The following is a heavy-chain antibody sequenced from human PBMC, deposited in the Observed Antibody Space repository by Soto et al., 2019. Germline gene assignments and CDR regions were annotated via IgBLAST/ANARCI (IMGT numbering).Heavy chain of an antibody. CDR3: ARVLSGYARTAPRGSDV. CDR2: INSLSTSK. D-gene: IGHD3-22*01. CDR1: GFFFSSYT. V-gene: IGHV3-21*03. Sequence: EVQLVESGGGLVKPGGSLRLSCAASGFFFSSYTMNWVRQAPGKGLEWISSINSLSTSKYYADSQKGGCTISSDNAKNAILLLTDSLRAAATAICYSARVLSGYARTAPRGSDVWRHGTRVHVSS. J-gene: IGHJ6*01.